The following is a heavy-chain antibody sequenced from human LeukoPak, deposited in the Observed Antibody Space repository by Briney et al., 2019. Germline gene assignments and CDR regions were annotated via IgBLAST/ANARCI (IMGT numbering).Heavy chain of an antibody. J-gene: IGHJ4*02. CDR3: ARGGPWIQLWLHRYFDY. Sequence: SETLSLTCAVYGGSFSGYYWSWIRQPPGKGLEWIGEINHSGSTNYNPSLKSRVTISVDTSKNQFSLKLSSVTAADTAVYYCARGGPWIQLWLHRYFDYWGQGTLVTVSS. D-gene: IGHD5-18*01. V-gene: IGHV4-34*01. CDR1: GGSFSGYY. CDR2: INHSGST.